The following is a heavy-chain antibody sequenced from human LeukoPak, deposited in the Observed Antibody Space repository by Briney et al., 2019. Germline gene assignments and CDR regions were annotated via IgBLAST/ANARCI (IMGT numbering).Heavy chain of an antibody. CDR1: GFTFSSYG. V-gene: IGHV3-30*18. Sequence: GSLRLSCAASGFTFSSYGMHWVRQAPGKGLEWVAVISYDGSNKYYADSVKGRFTISRDNSKNTLYLQMNSLRAEDTAVYYCAKDVIHDYWGQGTLVTVSS. CDR2: ISYDGSNK. D-gene: IGHD3-10*01. CDR3: AKDVIHDY. J-gene: IGHJ4*02.